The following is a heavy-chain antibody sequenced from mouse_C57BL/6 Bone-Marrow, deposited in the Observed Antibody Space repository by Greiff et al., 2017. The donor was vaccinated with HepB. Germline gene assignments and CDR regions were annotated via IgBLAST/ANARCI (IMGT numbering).Heavy chain of an antibody. CDR3: ARGDSSGYFAY. D-gene: IGHD3-2*02. CDR2: INPYNGGT. V-gene: IGHV1-19*01. J-gene: IGHJ3*01. Sequence: EVQLQESGPVLVKPGASVKMSCKASGYTFTDYYMNWVKQSHGKSLEWIGVINPYNGGTSYNQKFKGKATLTVDKSSSTAYMELNSLTSEDSAVYYCARGDSSGYFAYWGQGTLVTVSA. CDR1: GYTFTDYY.